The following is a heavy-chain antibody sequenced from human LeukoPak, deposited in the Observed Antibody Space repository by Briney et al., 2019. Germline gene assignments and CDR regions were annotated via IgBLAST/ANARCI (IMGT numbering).Heavy chain of an antibody. V-gene: IGHV3-48*03. D-gene: IGHD2-8*01. Sequence: GGSLRLSCAASGFIFSSYEMHWVRQAPGKGLEWVSYISTSDSTIYYADSVKGRFTISRDNAKNSMYLQMNSLRAEDTAVYYCARGRAFTKGVSVTALDIWGRGTRLTVSS. J-gene: IGHJ3*02. CDR1: GFIFSSYE. CDR2: ISTSDSTI. CDR3: ARGRAFTKGVSVTALDI.